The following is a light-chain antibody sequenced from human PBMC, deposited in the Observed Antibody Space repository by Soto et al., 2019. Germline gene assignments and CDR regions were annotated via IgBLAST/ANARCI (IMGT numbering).Light chain of an antibody. J-gene: IGKJ1*01. V-gene: IGKV3-20*01. Sequence: DIVMTQSPGTLSVSPGERATLFCRASQSVRSSLAWYHQKPGQAPRLFIYGASSRATGIPDRFSGSGSGTEFTLTISSLEPEDFAVYYCQQYGSSGTFGQGTKVDIK. CDR1: QSVRSS. CDR3: QQYGSSGT. CDR2: GAS.